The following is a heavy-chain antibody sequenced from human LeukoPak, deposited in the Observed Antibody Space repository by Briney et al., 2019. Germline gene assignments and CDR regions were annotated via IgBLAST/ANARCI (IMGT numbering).Heavy chain of an antibody. V-gene: IGHV3-7*03. J-gene: IGHJ4*02. CDR2: IKQDGSEK. Sequence: GGSLRLSCAASGFTFSSYRMHWVRQAPGKGLVWVANIKQDGSEKYYVDSVKGRFTISRDNADNSLYLQMNSLRAEDTAVYYCVRAIGANVSYWGQGTLVTVSS. CDR3: VRAIGANVSY. CDR1: GFTFSSYR. D-gene: IGHD3-10*01.